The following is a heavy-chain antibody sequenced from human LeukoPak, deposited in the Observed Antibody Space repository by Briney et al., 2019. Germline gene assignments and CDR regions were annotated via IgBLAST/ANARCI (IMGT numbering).Heavy chain of an antibody. J-gene: IGHJ5*02. Sequence: PGGSLRLSCAASRFTFSDYYMSWIRQAPGKGLEWVSYISSSGSTIYYADSVKGRFTISRDNAKNSLYLQMNSLRAEDTAVYYCARDVRAGTYNWFDPWGQGTLVTVSS. CDR3: ARDVRAGTYNWFDP. D-gene: IGHD6-13*01. CDR2: ISSSGSTI. V-gene: IGHV3-11*01. CDR1: RFTFSDYY.